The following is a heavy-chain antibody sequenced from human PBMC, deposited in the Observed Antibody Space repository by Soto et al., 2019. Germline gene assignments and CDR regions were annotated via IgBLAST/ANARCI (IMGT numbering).Heavy chain of an antibody. Sequence: EVQLVESGGGLVKAGGSLRLSCAASGFTFSNYRMTWVRQAPGKGLEWVSSINSRGYTNYADSVKGQFTTSRDKAKKSLYLQMNSMRGEDTPVYYCARDAYGDSATGAFDYWGQGPLVTVS. D-gene: IGHD4-17*01. CDR1: GFTFSNYR. V-gene: IGHV3-21*01. J-gene: IGHJ4*02. CDR2: INSRGYT. CDR3: ARDAYGDSATGAFDY.